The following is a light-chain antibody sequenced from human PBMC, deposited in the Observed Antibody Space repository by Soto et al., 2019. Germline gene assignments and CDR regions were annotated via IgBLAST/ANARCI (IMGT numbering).Light chain of an antibody. J-gene: IGKJ5*01. V-gene: IGKV3-20*01. CDR2: DAS. Sequence: EFMMTQSPVTLSLYPGERATLSCRASQTVSSTYLAWYQQKPGQAPRLLTYDASTRATGIPARFSGSGSGTDSTLTLSRLEPEDFAVYHCQQYGSSFGKGTRLAIK. CDR3: QQYGSS. CDR1: QTVSSTY.